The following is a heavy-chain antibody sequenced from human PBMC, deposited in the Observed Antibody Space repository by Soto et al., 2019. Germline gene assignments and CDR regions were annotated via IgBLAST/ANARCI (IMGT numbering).Heavy chain of an antibody. CDR1: GFSLSNARMG. J-gene: IGHJ4*02. V-gene: IGHV2-26*01. CDR2: IFSNDEK. D-gene: IGHD3-9*01. Sequence: GPTLVNPRETLTLTCTVSGFSLSNARMGVSWIRQPPGKSLEWLAHIFSNDEKSYSTSLKSRLTISKDTSKSQVVLTMTNMDPVDTATYYCARNYDILTGSEYYFDYWGQGTLVTVSS. CDR3: ARNYDILTGSEYYFDY.